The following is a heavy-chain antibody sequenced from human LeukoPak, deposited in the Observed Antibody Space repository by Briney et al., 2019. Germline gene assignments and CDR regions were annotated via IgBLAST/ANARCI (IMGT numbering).Heavy chain of an antibody. CDR1: GFTFSSYA. V-gene: IGHV3-23*01. CDR2: ISGSGGST. D-gene: IGHD1-26*01. J-gene: IGHJ6*03. CDR3: AKDKDGSYYYYYYMDV. Sequence: GGSLRLSCAASGFTFSSYAMSWVRQAPGKGLEWVSAISGSGGSTYYADSVKGRFTISRDNSKNTLYLQMNSLRAEDTAVYYCAKDKDGSYYYYYYMDVWGKGTTVTVSS.